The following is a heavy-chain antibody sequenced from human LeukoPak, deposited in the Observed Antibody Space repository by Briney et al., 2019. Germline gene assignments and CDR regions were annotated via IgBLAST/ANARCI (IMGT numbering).Heavy chain of an antibody. CDR1: GGSISQYY. CDR2: IYYSGGT. D-gene: IGHD5-24*01. V-gene: IGHV4-59*01. Sequence: SETLSLTCTVSGGSISQYYWSWIRQPPGKGLEWIGFIYYSGGTKSNPSLKSRVTISIDTSQNQFSLRLTSLTAADTAVYFCAREGDGYSYPHWGRGTLVTVSS. J-gene: IGHJ4*02. CDR3: AREGDGYSYPH.